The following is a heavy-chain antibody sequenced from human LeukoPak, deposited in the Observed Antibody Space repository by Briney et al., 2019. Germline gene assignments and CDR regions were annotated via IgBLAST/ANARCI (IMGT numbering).Heavy chain of an antibody. CDR2: IKSKTDGGTT. CDR3: TTDGLLYDILTGYSNWFDP. J-gene: IGHJ5*02. D-gene: IGHD3-9*01. CDR1: GFTFSDYY. Sequence: PGGSLRLSCAASGFTFSDYYMSWIRQAPGKGLEWVGRIKSKTDGGTTDYAAPVKGRFTISRDDSKNTLYLQMNSLKTEDTAVYYCTTDGLLYDILTGYSNWFDPWGQGTLVTVSS. V-gene: IGHV3-15*01.